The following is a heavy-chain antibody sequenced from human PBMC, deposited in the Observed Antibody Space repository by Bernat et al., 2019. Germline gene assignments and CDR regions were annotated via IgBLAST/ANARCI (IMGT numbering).Heavy chain of an antibody. D-gene: IGHD2-2*02. CDR1: GGSISSSSYY. V-gene: IGHV4-39*02. J-gene: IGHJ6*02. CDR2: IYYSGST. CDR3: ARDQVPAAIPDYYYYGMDV. Sequence: QLQLQESGPGLVKPSETLSLTCTVSGGSISSSSYYWGWIRQPPGKGLEWIGSIYYSGSTYYNPSLKSRVTISVDTSKNQFALKLNSVTAADTAVYYCARDQVPAAIPDYYYYGMDVWGQGTTVTVSS.